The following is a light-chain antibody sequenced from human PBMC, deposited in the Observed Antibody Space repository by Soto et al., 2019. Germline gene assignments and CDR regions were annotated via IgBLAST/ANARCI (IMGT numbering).Light chain of an antibody. CDR1: QSVSSN. V-gene: IGKV3-15*01. Sequence: EIVMTQSPATLSVSPGESATLSCTASQSVSSNLAWHQQKPGQAHRILMYDASTRATGISARFSGSGSGTEFTLTISRLQSEDFEVYYCQQYHNWPIAFGQGTRLEIK. J-gene: IGKJ5*01. CDR2: DAS. CDR3: QQYHNWPIA.